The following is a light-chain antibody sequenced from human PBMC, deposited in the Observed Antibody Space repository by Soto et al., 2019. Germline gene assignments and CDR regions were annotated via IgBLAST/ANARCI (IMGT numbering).Light chain of an antibody. CDR3: QQRSNWPT. Sequence: EIVLTQSPATLSLSPGERATLSCRASQSVSSYLACYQQKPGQAPRLLIYDASNRATGIPARFSGSGSGTDFTLTISSLEPEDFAVYYCQQRSNWPTFGGGTKVEIK. V-gene: IGKV3-11*01. CDR2: DAS. CDR1: QSVSSY. J-gene: IGKJ4*01.